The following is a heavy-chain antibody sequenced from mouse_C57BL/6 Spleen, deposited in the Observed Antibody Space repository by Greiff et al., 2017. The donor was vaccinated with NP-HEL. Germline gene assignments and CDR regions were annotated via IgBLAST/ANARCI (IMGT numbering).Heavy chain of an antibody. J-gene: IGHJ2*01. Sequence: VKLQESGAELVRPGSSVKLSCKASGYTFTSYWMDWVKQRPGQGLEWIGNIYPSDSETHYNQKFKDKATLTVDKSSSTAYMQLSSLTSEDSAVYYCARGHYGSSFDYWGQGTTLTVSS. CDR2: IYPSDSET. CDR1: GYTFTSYW. V-gene: IGHV1-61*01. D-gene: IGHD1-1*01. CDR3: ARGHYGSSFDY.